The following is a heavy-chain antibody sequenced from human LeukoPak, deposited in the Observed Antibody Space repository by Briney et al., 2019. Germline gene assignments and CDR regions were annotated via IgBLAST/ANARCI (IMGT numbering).Heavy chain of an antibody. CDR1: GGTFSSYA. CDR2: ITPIFDTA. V-gene: IGHV1-69*06. Sequence: ASVKVSCKASGGTFSSYAISWVRQAPGQGREWMGGITPIFDTAKYAQKFQGRVTITADKSTSTAYMELSSLRSEDTAVYYCAREKKLELDYYMDVWGKGTTVTVSS. D-gene: IGHD1-7*01. CDR3: AREKKLELDYYMDV. J-gene: IGHJ6*03.